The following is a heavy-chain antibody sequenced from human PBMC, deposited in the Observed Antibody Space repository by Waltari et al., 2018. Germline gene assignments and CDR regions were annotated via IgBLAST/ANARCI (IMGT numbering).Heavy chain of an antibody. CDR3: TTDIMLRVFSNV. J-gene: IGHJ6*02. Sequence: QVQLVQSGAEVRKPGASVKVPCQVSGYSLSDLSMHWVRQAPGKGLEWVGGLDPEDEETVYAQKFQGRVTMTEDTSTDTAYMELSSLRSDDTAVYYCTTDIMLRVFSNVWGQGTTVTVSS. CDR2: LDPEDEET. D-gene: IGHD3-10*01. V-gene: IGHV1-24*01. CDR1: GYSLSDLS.